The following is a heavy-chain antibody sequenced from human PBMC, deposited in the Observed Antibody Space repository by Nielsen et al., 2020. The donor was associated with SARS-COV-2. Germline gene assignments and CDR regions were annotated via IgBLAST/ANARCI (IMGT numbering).Heavy chain of an antibody. J-gene: IGHJ4*02. CDR1: GFTFSNAW. CDR3: TRVTAMPLD. CDR2: IKSKTDGGTT. D-gene: IGHD5-18*01. Sequence: GESLKISCAASGFTFSNAWMSWVRQAPGKGLEWVGRIKSKTDGGTTDYAAPVKGRFTISRDDSKSIAYLQMNSLKTEDTAVYYCTRVTAMPLDWGQGTLVTVSS. V-gene: IGHV3-15*01.